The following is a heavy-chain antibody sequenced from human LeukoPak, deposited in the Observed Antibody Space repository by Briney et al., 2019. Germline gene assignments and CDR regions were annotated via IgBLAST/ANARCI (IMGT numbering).Heavy chain of an antibody. CDR1: GGSISSGSYY. Sequence: SETLSLTCTVSGGSISSGSYYWSWIPQPAGKGLEWIGRIYTSGSTNYNPSLKSRVTISVDTSKNQFSLKLSSVTAADTAVYYCARTRFQWPNYMDVWGKGTTVTISS. D-gene: IGHD6-19*01. V-gene: IGHV4-61*02. CDR2: IYTSGST. CDR3: ARTRFQWPNYMDV. J-gene: IGHJ6*03.